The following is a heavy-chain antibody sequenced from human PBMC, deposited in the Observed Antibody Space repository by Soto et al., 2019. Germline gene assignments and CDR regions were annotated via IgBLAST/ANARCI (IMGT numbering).Heavy chain of an antibody. CDR1: GFTFSTYG. CDR2: YGGSGGSR. Sequence: DVQLLESGGGLVQWGGSLRLSCVTSGFTFSTYGVTWVHQAPGKGLEWVSYGGSGGSRYYAESVKGRFTISRDNSKNTLSLEMNSLRAEDTATYYCVKFRGRAYPYYYMDVWGKGTTVTVSS. CDR3: VKFRGRAYPYYYMDV. V-gene: IGHV3-23*01. J-gene: IGHJ6*03. D-gene: IGHD3-10*01.